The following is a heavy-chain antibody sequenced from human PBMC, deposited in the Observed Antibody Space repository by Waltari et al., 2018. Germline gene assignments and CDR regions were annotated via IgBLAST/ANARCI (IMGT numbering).Heavy chain of an antibody. CDR3: ARESRFLEWLPIDY. Sequence: QVQLQESGPGLVKPSQTLSLTCPVSGGSISRGDYYWSWIRQPPGKGLEWIGYIYYSGSTYYNPSLKSRVTISVDTSKNQFSLKLSSVTAADTAVYYCARESRFLEWLPIDYWGQGTLVTVSS. V-gene: IGHV4-30-4*08. D-gene: IGHD3-3*01. CDR1: GGSISRGDYY. CDR2: IYYSGST. J-gene: IGHJ4*02.